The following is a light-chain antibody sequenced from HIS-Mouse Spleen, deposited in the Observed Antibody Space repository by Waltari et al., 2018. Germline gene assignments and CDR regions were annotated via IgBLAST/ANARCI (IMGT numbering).Light chain of an antibody. J-gene: IGLJ3*02. Sequence: QSVLTQPPSASGTPGQRVTISCSGSSSNIGSNTVNWYQQLPGTAPKLLLYSNNQRPSGVPDRFPGSKSGTSASLAISGLQSEDEADYYCAAWDDSLNGWVFGGGTKLTVL. CDR2: SNN. CDR1: SSNIGSNT. V-gene: IGLV1-44*01. CDR3: AAWDDSLNGWV.